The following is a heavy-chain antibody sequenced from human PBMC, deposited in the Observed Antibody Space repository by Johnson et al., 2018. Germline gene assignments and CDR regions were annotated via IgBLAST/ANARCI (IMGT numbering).Heavy chain of an antibody. CDR2: ISYDGSNK. Sequence: QVQLQESGGGVVQPGRSLRLSCAASGFTFSSYGMHWVRQAPGKGLEWVAVISYDGSNKYYADSVKGRFTISRDNSKNTLYLQMNSRRAEDTAVYYCAKDQCVQCRYYYYMDVWGKGTTVTVSS. CDR1: GFTFSSYG. V-gene: IGHV3-30*18. CDR3: AKDQCVQCRYYYYMDV. J-gene: IGHJ6*03. D-gene: IGHD5/OR15-5a*01.